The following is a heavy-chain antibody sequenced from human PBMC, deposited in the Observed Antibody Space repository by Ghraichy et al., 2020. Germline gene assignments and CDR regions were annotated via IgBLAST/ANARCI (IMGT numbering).Heavy chain of an antibody. CDR1: GYTFTGYY. V-gene: IGHV1-2*02. CDR3: ARDSGWFGELYTVPEPDDAFDI. D-gene: IGHD3-10*01. Sequence: ASVKVSCKASGYTFTGYYMHWVRQAPGQGLEWMGWINPNSGGTNYAQKFQGRVTMTRDTSISTAYMELSRLRSDDTAVYYCARDSGWFGELYTVPEPDDAFDIWGQGTMVTVSS. J-gene: IGHJ3*02. CDR2: INPNSGGT.